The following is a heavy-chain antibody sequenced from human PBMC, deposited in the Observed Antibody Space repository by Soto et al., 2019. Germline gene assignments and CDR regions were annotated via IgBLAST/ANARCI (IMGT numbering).Heavy chain of an antibody. D-gene: IGHD6-13*01. J-gene: IGHJ5*02. CDR2: IYPGDSDT. Sequence: EVQLVQSGAEVKKPGESLQISCKGSGYSFTSYWIGWVRQMPGKGLEWMGIIYPGDSDTRYSPSFQGQVTISADKSISTAYLQWSSLKASDTAMYYCARREAAALTYNWFDPWGQGTLVTVSS. CDR3: ARREAAALTYNWFDP. V-gene: IGHV5-51*01. CDR1: GYSFTSYW.